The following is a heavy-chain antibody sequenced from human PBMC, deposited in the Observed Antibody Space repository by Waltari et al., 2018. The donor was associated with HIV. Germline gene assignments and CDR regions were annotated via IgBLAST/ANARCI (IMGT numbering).Heavy chain of an antibody. CDR1: GPTLSSDW. Sequence: EVQLVESGGGLVQPGGSLRPSGDATGPTLSSDWMTWVRQAPGKGLEWVANIKEGGSEKWYVDSVKGRFTISRDNAKNSVYLQMNSLRAEDTAVYYCARSRSDAFDLWGQGTMVTVSS. CDR3: ARSRSDAFDL. V-gene: IGHV3-7*01. J-gene: IGHJ3*01. CDR2: IKEGGSEK.